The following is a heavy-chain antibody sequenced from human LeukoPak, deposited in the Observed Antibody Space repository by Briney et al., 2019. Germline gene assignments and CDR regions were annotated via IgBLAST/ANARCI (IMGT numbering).Heavy chain of an antibody. J-gene: IGHJ6*04. Sequence: TGGSLRLSCSASGFTFSSYAMHWVRQAPGKELEYVSAISSNGGSTYYADSVKGRFTISRDNSKNTLYLQMSSLRAEDTAVYYCVKEEACSSTSCYLAGMDVWGKGTTVTVSS. CDR1: GFTFSSYA. CDR2: ISSNGGST. V-gene: IGHV3-64D*06. D-gene: IGHD2-2*01. CDR3: VKEEACSSTSCYLAGMDV.